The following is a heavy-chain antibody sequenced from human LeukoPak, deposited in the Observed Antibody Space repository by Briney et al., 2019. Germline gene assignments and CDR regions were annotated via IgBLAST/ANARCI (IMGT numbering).Heavy chain of an antibody. CDR3: AKRAYSGGYYVAFDI. J-gene: IGHJ3*02. D-gene: IGHD1-26*01. CDR2: MNPNSGNT. CDR1: GYTFISYD. V-gene: IGHV1-8*02. Sequence: ASVTVSCKASGYTFISYDINWVRQAPGQGREWMGWMNPNSGNTGYAQKFQGRVTMTRNTSISTAYMELSSLRSEDTAVYYCAKRAYSGGYYVAFDIWGQGTMVTVSS.